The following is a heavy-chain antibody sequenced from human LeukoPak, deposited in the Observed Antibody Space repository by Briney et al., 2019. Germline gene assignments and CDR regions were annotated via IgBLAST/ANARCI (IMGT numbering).Heavy chain of an antibody. CDR3: ARVRIGETSYDASDV. D-gene: IGHD1-26*01. CDR2: IYITGST. CDR1: GGSISSYY. V-gene: IGHV4-59*13. J-gene: IGHJ3*01. Sequence: KSSETLSLTCTVSGGSISSYYWTWIRQPPGKGLEWIGDIYITGSTNYNPYLKRGVTMSVDTSKNQFSLRLSSVTAADTAVYYCARVRIGETSYDASDVWGLGTMVTVSS.